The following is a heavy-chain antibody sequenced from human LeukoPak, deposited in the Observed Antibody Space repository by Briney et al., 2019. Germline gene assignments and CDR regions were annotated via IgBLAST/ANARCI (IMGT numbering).Heavy chain of an antibody. CDR2: ISGSGDFP. D-gene: IGHD3-3*01. J-gene: IGHJ6*02. CDR1: GFTFNNYA. V-gene: IGHV3-23*01. CDR3: AKSRGDFWSGYFHFMDA. Sequence: PGGSLRLSCAASGFTFNNYAMNWVRQAPGKGLEWVSVISGSGDFPFYADSVKGRFTISRDQYKDTVELEMNSLRAEDTAVYYCAKSRGDFWSGYFHFMDAWGQGTTVIVSS.